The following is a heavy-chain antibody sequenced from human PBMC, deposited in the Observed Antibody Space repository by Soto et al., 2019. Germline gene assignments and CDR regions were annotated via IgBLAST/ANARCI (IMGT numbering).Heavy chain of an antibody. CDR2: IDHDGPT. CDR1: GFTFSNYW. J-gene: IGHJ4*02. CDR3: VRDSHGDY. V-gene: IGHV3-74*01. Sequence: EVQLVESGGCLVQPGGSLRLSCAGSGFTFSNYWMHCVRQAPGKGLEWVARIDHDGPTDYADSVRGRFTIYRDNAENTLYLQMNSLRPEDTAVYYCVRDSHGDYWGQGTLVTVSS.